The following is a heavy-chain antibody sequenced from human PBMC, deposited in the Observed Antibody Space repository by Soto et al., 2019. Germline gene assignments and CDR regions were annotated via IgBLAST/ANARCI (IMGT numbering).Heavy chain of an antibody. CDR2: IYYSGST. J-gene: IGHJ2*01. CDR1: GGSISSYY. V-gene: IGHV4-59*01. CDR3: ARSQGRLVAAHWYFDL. Sequence: QVQLQESGPGLVKPSETLSLTCTVSGGSISSYYWSWIRQPPGKGLEWIGYIYYSGSTNYNPSLKSRVTISVDTSKNQFSLKLSSVTAADPAVYYCARSQGRLVAAHWYFDLWGRGTLVTVSS. D-gene: IGHD6-19*01.